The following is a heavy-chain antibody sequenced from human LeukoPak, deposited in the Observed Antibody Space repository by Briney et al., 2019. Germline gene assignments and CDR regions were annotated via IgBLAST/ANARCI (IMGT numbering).Heavy chain of an antibody. CDR1: GFTFSSYW. J-gene: IGHJ4*02. V-gene: IGHV3-7*01. CDR3: AREDYNWKQRRGLIDY. D-gene: IGHD1-1*01. CDR2: IKQDGSEK. Sequence: GGSLRLSCAASGFTFSSYWMSWVRQAPGKGLEWVANIKQDGSEKYYVDSVKGRFTISRDNAKNSLYLQMNSLRAEDTAVYYCAREDYNWKQRRGLIDYWGRGTLVTVSS.